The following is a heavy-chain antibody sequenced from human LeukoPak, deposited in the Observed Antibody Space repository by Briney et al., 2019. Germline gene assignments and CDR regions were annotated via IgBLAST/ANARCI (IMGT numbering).Heavy chain of an antibody. D-gene: IGHD3-16*01. CDR1: GFTFSAYT. CDR3: AREGGRRRASNFDWFDP. J-gene: IGHJ5*02. Sequence: GGSLRLSCAASGFTFSAYTMNWVRQAPGKGLEWVSAVSSNSTYIYYADSLRGRFTISRYKAKSLLYLQINSLRADNTAVCYCAREGGRRRASNFDWFDPWGQGTLVTVSS. V-gene: IGHV3-21*06. CDR2: VSSNSTYI.